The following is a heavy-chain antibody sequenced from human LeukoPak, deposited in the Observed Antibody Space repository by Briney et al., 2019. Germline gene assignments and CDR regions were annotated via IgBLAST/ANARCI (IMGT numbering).Heavy chain of an antibody. CDR3: ARRSGIAVAGAFDY. Sequence: GGSLRLSCAASGFTFSSHVMRWVRQAPGKGLEWVSGISGSGDSTYYADSVKGRFTISRDNSKNTLYLQMNSLRAEDTAVYYCARRSGIAVAGAFDYWGQGTLVTVSS. CDR1: GFTFSSHV. D-gene: IGHD6-19*01. CDR2: ISGSGDST. V-gene: IGHV3-23*01. J-gene: IGHJ4*02.